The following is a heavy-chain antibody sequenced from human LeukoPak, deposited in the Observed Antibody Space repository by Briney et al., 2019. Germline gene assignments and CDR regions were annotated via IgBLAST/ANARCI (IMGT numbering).Heavy chain of an antibody. CDR3: ASQIQLWALDY. Sequence: PSETLSLTCTVSGGSISSGDYYWSWIRQPPGKGLEWIGYIYYSGSTYYNPSLKSRVTISVDTSKNQFSLKLSSVTAADTAVYYCASQIQLWALDYWGQGTLVTVSS. J-gene: IGHJ4*02. D-gene: IGHD5-18*01. CDR1: GGSISSGDYY. V-gene: IGHV4-30-4*01. CDR2: IYYSGST.